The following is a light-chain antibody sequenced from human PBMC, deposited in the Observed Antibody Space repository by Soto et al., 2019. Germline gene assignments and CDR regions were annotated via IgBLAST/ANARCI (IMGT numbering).Light chain of an antibody. V-gene: IGKV1-27*01. CDR1: QGLSTY. CDR3: QKSNGAPNT. J-gene: IGKJ1*01. CDR2: AAS. Sequence: DIRMTQSPSSLSASVGDRVTITCRASQGLSTYLAWYQHKPGNVPKLLIYAASTLQSGVPTRFSGRGSVTDFTLTISSLQPEDVANYYCQKSNGAPNTFRQGTKVEIK.